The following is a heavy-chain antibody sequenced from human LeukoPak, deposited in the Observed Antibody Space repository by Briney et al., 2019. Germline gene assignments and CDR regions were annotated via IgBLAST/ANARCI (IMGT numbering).Heavy chain of an antibody. J-gene: IGHJ6*02. D-gene: IGHD3-10*01. CDR3: AKSTGTMVRGVPIYYYGMDV. V-gene: IGHV3-7*01. CDR2: IKQDGSEK. Sequence: GGSLRLSCAASGFTFSSYWMSWVRQAPGKGLEWVANIKQDGSEKYYVDSVKGRFTISRDNAKNSLYLQMNSLRAEDTAVYYCAKSTGTMVRGVPIYYYGMDVWGQGTTVTVSS. CDR1: GFTFSSYW.